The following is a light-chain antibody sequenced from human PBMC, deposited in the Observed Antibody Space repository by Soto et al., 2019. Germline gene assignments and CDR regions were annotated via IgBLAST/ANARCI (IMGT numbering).Light chain of an antibody. CDR2: KAS. CDR3: QQYNSYSRT. V-gene: IGKV1-5*03. CDR1: QNILSS. Sequence: DIQMTQSPSTLSASVGDRVTITCRASQNILSSLAWYQQKPGKAPKLLIYKASSLESGVPSRFSGSGSGTEFTLTISSLQPDDFATYYCQQYNSYSRTFGQGTKVDIK. J-gene: IGKJ1*01.